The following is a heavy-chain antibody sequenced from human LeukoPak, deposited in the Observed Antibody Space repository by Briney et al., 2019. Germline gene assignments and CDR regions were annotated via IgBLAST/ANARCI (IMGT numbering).Heavy chain of an antibody. CDR1: GFTFSSYG. CDR3: AKLDPGLLLFDY. D-gene: IGHD2-15*01. J-gene: IGHJ4*02. V-gene: IGHV3-30*02. CDR2: IRYDGSNK. Sequence: PGGSLRLSCAASGFTFSSYGMHWVRQAPGKGLEWVAFIRYDGSNKCYADSVKGRFTISRDNSKNTLYLQMNSLRAEDTAVYYCAKLDPGLLLFDYWGQGTLVTVSS.